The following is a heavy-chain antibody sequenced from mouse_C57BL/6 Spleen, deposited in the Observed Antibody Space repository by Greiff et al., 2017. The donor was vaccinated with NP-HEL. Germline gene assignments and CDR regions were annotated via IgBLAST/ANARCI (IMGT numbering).Heavy chain of an antibody. D-gene: IGHD1-1*01. CDR1: GYTFTSYT. J-gene: IGHJ1*03. CDR3: ARDRNYYGSKGYFDV. CDR2: INPSSGYT. V-gene: IGHV1-4*01. Sequence: VQLQQSGAELARPGASVKMSCKASGYTFTSYTMHWVKQRPGQGLEWIGYINPSSGYTKYNQKFKDKATLTADKSSSTAYMQLSSLTSEDSAGYYCARDRNYYGSKGYFDVWGTGTTVTVSS.